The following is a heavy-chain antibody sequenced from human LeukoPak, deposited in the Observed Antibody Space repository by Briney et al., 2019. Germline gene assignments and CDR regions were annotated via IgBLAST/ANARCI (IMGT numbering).Heavy chain of an antibody. CDR2: INAENGDT. J-gene: IGHJ4*02. V-gene: IGHV1-3*01. D-gene: IGHD1-14*01. CDR3: ARDQYNVIDF. CDR1: GYRFTGYN. Sequence: ASVKVSCKASGYRFTGYNIDWVRQAPGQRPEWMGRINAENGDTKYSQKFQGRVTITRDTFASTSYMELSSLRSDDTAVYYCARDQYNVIDFWGQGTLVTVSS.